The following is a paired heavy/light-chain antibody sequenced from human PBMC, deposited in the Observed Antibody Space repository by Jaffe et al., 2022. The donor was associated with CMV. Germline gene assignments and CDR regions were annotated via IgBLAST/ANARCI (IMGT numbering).Light chain of an antibody. CDR3: AVWDDSLSGMV. Sequence: QSVLTQPPSAPGTPGQRVTLSCSGGSSNIGSNYVSWYQQLPGTAPKLLIYRNNQRPSGVPDRFSGSKSGTSASLAISGLRSEDEADFYCAVWDDSLSGMVFGGGTKLTVL. CDR1: SSNIGSNY. V-gene: IGLV1-47*01. CDR2: RNN. J-gene: IGLJ2*01.
Heavy chain of an antibody. D-gene: IGHD3-3*01. CDR2: ISYDGSKK. CDR1: GFNLSNYG. V-gene: IGHV3-30*18. J-gene: IGHJ6*02. CDR3: AKDWGTRYDFWSGYYLYYGMDV. Sequence: QVQLVESGGGVVQPGRSLRLSCADSGFNLSNYGMHWVRQAPGKGLEWVATISYDGSKKYHADSVKGRITISRDNSKNTLYLQMNSLRAEDTAVYYCAKDWGTRYDFWSGYYLYYGMDVWGQGTTVSVSS.